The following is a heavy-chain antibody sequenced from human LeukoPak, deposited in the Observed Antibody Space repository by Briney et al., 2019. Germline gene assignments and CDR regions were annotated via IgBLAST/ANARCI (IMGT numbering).Heavy chain of an antibody. J-gene: IGHJ4*02. CDR1: GSGFTSYW. CDR3: ARLGYCTNGVCYPPDY. D-gene: IGHD2-8*01. V-gene: IGHV5-51*01. Sequence: GESLKISCKGSGSGFTSYWIGWVRRMPGKGLEWLGIIYPGDSDTRYSPSFQGQVTISADKSISTAYLQWSSLKASDTAMYYCARLGYCTNGVCYPPDYWGQGTLVTVSS. CDR2: IYPGDSDT.